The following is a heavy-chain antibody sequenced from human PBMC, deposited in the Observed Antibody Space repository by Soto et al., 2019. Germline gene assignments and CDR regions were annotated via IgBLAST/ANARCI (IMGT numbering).Heavy chain of an antibody. D-gene: IGHD1-7*01. CDR1: GFSFGSYA. CDR2: ISYHGREI. J-gene: IGHJ4*02. V-gene: IGHV3-30-3*01. Sequence: GGSLRLSCEVSGFSFGSYAFHWVRQAPGKGLEWLSVISYHGREIYYADSVRGRFTISRDNSKNTIFLHMDSLRAENTAVYYCAKDRNYPRDQFHYWGQGTLVTVSS. CDR3: AKDRNYPRDQFHY.